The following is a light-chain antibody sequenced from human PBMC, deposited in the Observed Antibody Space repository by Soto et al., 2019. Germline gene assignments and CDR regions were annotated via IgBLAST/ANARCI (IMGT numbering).Light chain of an antibody. CDR1: QSVSSSY. CDR3: QQYGSSPRK. J-gene: IGKJ1*01. Sequence: EIVLTQSPGTLSLSPGERATLSCRAGQSVSSSYLAWYQQRPGQAPRLLIYGASSRATGITDRFIGSGSGTDFTLTISRLEPEDFSVYFCQQYGSSPRKFGQGTEVEVK. CDR2: GAS. V-gene: IGKV3-20*01.